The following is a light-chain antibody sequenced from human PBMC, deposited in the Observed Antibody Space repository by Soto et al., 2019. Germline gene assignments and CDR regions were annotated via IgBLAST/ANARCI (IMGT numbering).Light chain of an antibody. CDR2: KAS. CDR1: QSISSW. V-gene: IGKV1-5*03. Sequence: DIQMTQSPSTLSASVGDRVTITCRASQSISSWLAWYQQKPGKAPKLLIYKASSLESGVPSRFSGSGSGTEFTLTINSLQPDDFATYYCHQYDSYSTFGQGTKVEIK. CDR3: HQYDSYST. J-gene: IGKJ1*01.